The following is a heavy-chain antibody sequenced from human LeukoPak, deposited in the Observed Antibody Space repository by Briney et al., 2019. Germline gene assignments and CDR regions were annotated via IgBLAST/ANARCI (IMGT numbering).Heavy chain of an antibody. Sequence: PGGSLRLSCAASGFTFSSYWMSWVRQAPGKGLEWVANIKQDGSEKYYVDSVKGRFTISRDNAKNSLYLQMNSLRAEDTAVYYCARKNGYSYGYVWDHFDYWGQGTLVTVSS. CDR2: IKQDGSEK. CDR1: GFTFSSYW. CDR3: ARKNGYSYGYVWDHFDY. D-gene: IGHD5-18*01. V-gene: IGHV3-7*01. J-gene: IGHJ4*02.